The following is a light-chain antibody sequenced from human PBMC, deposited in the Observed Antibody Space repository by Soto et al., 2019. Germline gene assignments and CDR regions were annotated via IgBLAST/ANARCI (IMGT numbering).Light chain of an antibody. CDR1: QSVSSY. Sequence: EIVLTQSPATLSLSPGERATLSCRASQSVSSYLAWYQQKPGQAPRLLIYDASNRATGIPARFSGSGSGTAFTLTISSLEPEYFAVYYCQQRSNWPWTFGQGTKVEIK. CDR2: DAS. J-gene: IGKJ1*01. CDR3: QQRSNWPWT. V-gene: IGKV3-11*01.